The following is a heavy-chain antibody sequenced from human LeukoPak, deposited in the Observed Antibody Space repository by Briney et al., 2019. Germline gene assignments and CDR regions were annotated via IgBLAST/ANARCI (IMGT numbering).Heavy chain of an antibody. CDR2: IRYDGSNK. Sequence: GGSLRLSCAASGFTFSSYGMHWVRQAPGKGLEWVAFIRYDGSNKYYADSVKGRFTISRDNSKNTLYLQMNSLRAEDTAVYYCAKPVRAYSSSWYGYWGQGTLVTVSS. D-gene: IGHD6-13*01. CDR3: AKPVRAYSSSWYGY. V-gene: IGHV3-30*02. CDR1: GFTFSSYG. J-gene: IGHJ4*02.